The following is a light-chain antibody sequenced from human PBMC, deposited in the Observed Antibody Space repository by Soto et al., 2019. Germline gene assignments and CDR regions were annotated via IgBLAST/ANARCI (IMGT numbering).Light chain of an antibody. Sequence: IQLTQSPSSLSASVGDRVTITCRASQDINSHLAWYQQKPGKAPKVLIYVASTLQSGVPSRFSGSGSGTDFTLTISSPQPDDFASYYCQQVHSWPLTFGGGTKVEIK. J-gene: IGKJ4*01. V-gene: IGKV1-9*01. CDR3: QQVHSWPLT. CDR2: VAS. CDR1: QDINSH.